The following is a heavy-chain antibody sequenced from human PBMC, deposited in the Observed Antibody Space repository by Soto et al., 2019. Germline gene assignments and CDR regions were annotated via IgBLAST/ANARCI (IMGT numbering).Heavy chain of an antibody. CDR3: ARKSYMTPLYFDY. V-gene: IGHV4-4*02. J-gene: IGHJ4*02. Sequence: QVQLQESGPGLVKPSGTLSLTCAVSGGSITTTNWWSWLRQPPGKGLEWIGEIYHSGSINYNPSLKSRVTISVDKSKTQFSLKLSSVTAADTAVYYCARKSYMTPLYFDYWGQGALVTVSS. CDR1: GGSITTTNW. CDR2: IYHSGSI. D-gene: IGHD2-15*01.